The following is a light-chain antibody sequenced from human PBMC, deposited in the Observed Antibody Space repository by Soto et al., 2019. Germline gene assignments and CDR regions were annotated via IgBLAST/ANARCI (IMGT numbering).Light chain of an antibody. CDR2: DAS. CDR1: QSVRNF. J-gene: IGKJ4*01. CDR3: LQRTSWLT. Sequence: ETVLTQSPATLSLSPGESATLSCRASQSVRNFLAWYQQKPGQAPRLLIYDASNRATGIPARFSGSGSGTDFTLTISTLEPEDFGVYYCLQRTSWLTSGGGTKVEI. V-gene: IGKV3-11*01.